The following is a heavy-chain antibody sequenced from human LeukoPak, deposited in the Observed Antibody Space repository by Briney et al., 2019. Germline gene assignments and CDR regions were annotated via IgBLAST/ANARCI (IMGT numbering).Heavy chain of an antibody. CDR1: GYTFSSHG. CDR3: AKVSVCYGCYLDY. D-gene: IGHD3-16*01. V-gene: IGHV3-23*01. Sequence: HPGGSLRLSCAASGYTFSSHGLTWVRQAPGKGLEWVSTINVAGTNTYYAETVKGRFTISRDNSKNTLYLQMHSLRAEDTAIYYCAKVSVCYGCYLDYWGQGTLVTVS. J-gene: IGHJ4*02. CDR2: INVAGTNT.